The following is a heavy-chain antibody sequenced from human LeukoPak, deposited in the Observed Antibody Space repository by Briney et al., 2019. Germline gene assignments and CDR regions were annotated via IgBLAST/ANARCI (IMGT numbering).Heavy chain of an antibody. J-gene: IGHJ4*02. Sequence: GSLRLSCAASGFTFNSYWMTWVRQAPGKGLEWIGEINHSGSTNYNPSLKSRVTISVDTSKNQFSLKLSSVTAADTAVYYCARGGSYTLGYWGQGTLVTVSS. CDR2: INHSGST. V-gene: IGHV4-34*01. CDR1: GFTFNSYW. CDR3: ARGGSYTLGY. D-gene: IGHD1-26*01.